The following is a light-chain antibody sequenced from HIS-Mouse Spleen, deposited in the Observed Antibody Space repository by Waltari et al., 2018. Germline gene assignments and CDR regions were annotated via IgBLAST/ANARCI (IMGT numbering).Light chain of an antibody. CDR2: EVS. CDR1: SSDVGGYNY. Sequence: QSALTQPASVSGSPGQSITISCTGTSSDVGGYNYVSWYQQHPGKAPNLMIYEVSNRPSGVSNRFSGSKSGNTASLTISGLQAEDEADYYCSSYTSSSTHVVFGGGTK. CDR3: SSYTSSSTHVV. V-gene: IGLV2-14*01. J-gene: IGLJ2*01.